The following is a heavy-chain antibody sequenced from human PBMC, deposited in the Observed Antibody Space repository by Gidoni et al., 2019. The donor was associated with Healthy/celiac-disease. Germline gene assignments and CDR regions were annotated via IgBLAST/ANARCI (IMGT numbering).Heavy chain of an antibody. Sequence: IGYIYYSGSTYYNPSLKSRVTISVDTSKNQFSLKLSSVTAADTAVYYCASSYSSSPLNWYFDLWGRGTLVTVSS. J-gene: IGHJ2*01. D-gene: IGHD6-6*01. CDR2: IYYSGST. CDR3: ASSYSSSPLNWYFDL. V-gene: IGHV4-31*02.